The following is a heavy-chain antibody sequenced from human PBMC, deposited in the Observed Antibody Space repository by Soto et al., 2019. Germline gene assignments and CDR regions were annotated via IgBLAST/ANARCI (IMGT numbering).Heavy chain of an antibody. CDR3: ARQLRFLEWLLTTYYYYGMDV. D-gene: IGHD3-3*01. J-gene: IGHJ6*02. CDR2: IIPIFGTA. CDR1: GGTFSSYA. Sequence: SVKVSCKASGGTFSSYAISWVRQAPGQGLEWMGGIIPIFGTANYAQKFQGRVTITADESTSTAYMELSSLRSEDTAVYYCARQLRFLEWLLTTYYYYGMDVWGQGSTVTVSS. V-gene: IGHV1-69*13.